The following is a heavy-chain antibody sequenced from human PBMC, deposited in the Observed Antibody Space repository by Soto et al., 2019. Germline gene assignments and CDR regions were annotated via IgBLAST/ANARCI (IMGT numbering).Heavy chain of an antibody. J-gene: IGHJ4*02. CDR2: ITSSGSFI. CDR3: ARVPAASDRTAFYYVSKFFYFEY. Sequence: GSLRLSCAASGFTFSNSTMNWVRQAPGKGLEWVACITSSGSFIYYADSMKGRFTISRDDAKKSLYLQMNSLRAEDTAVYYCARVPAASDRTAFYYVSKFFYFEYWGRGNQVTVAS. D-gene: IGHD3-22*01. V-gene: IGHV3-21*01. CDR1: GFTFSNST.